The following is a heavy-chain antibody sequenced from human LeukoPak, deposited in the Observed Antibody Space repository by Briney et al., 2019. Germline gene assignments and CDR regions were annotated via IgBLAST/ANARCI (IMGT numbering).Heavy chain of an antibody. CDR2: LSFDGSVE. V-gene: IGHV3-30*18. CDR1: GFIFSNYA. Sequence: QPGKALRLSCAASGFIFSNYAMHWVRQAPGKGLEWVATLSFDGSVEYYADSVKGRCTISRDNSKDTLSLQMNTLRIDDTALYYCAKDLGLGVVAGGPGAIDHWGQGTLVTVSS. J-gene: IGHJ4*02. D-gene: IGHD3-16*01. CDR3: AKDLGLGVVAGGPGAIDH.